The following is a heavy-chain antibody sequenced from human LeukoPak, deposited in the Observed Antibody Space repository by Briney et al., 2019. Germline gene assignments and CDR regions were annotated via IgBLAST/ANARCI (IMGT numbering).Heavy chain of an antibody. CDR1: GCTFSSYA. Sequence: GGSLRLSCAASGCTFSSYAMSWVRQAPGKGLEWVSTISGSGAGTYYADSVKGRLTISRDNSKNTLYLQINNLRAEDTAVYYCAKGDRTSGIFDYWGQGTLVTVSS. CDR2: ISGSGAGT. V-gene: IGHV3-23*01. CDR3: AKGDRTSGIFDY. J-gene: IGHJ4*02. D-gene: IGHD6-19*01.